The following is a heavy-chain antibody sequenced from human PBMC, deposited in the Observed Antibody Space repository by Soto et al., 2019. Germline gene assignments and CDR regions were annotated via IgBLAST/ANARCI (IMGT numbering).Heavy chain of an antibody. D-gene: IGHD3-3*01. CDR1: GYTFTGYY. Sequence: QVQLVQSGAEVKKPGASVKVSCKASGYTFTGYYMHWVRQAPGQGLEWMGWINPNSGGTNYAQKFQGRVTMTRDTSISTAYMELSRLRSDDTAVYYCAIIPPGDRFLEWLLDYWGQGTLVTVSS. V-gene: IGHV1-2*02. CDR3: AIIPPGDRFLEWLLDY. CDR2: INPNSGGT. J-gene: IGHJ4*02.